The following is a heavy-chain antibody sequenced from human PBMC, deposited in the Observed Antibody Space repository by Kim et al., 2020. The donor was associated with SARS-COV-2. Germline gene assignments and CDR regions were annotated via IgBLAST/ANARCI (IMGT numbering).Heavy chain of an antibody. V-gene: IGHV4-31*02. J-gene: IGHJ2*01. D-gene: IGHD4-17*01. CDR3: ARGPRTTVTTRDWYFDL. Sequence: LKSRVTMSVDTSKNPFSLKLSSVTAADTAVYYCARGPRTTVTTRDWYFDLWGRGTLVTVSS.